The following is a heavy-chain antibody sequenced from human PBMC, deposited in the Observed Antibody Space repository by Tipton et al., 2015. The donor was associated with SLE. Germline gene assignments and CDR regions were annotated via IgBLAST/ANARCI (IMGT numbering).Heavy chain of an antibody. CDR2: IYHNGNA. D-gene: IGHD5-24*01. Sequence: TLSLTCTVSGDSITNYYWSWIRQPPGKGLEWIAFIYHNGNAAYNPSLASRVTMSVDTPKNQFSLKMTSVSAADTAMYYCARVFRHGYNYPSTRFDYWGQGTPVTVSS. J-gene: IGHJ4*02. CDR3: ARVFRHGYNYPSTRFDY. CDR1: GDSITNYY. V-gene: IGHV4-59*01.